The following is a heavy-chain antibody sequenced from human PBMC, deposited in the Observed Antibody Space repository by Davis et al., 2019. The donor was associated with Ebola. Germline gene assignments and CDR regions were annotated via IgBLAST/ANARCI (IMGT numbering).Heavy chain of an antibody. V-gene: IGHV4-31*03. D-gene: IGHD1-7*01. CDR1: GGSISSGRYY. CDR2: IYYSGST. J-gene: IGHJ3*02. CDR3: ARGTTLGAPDAFDI. Sequence: PSETLSLTCTVSGGSISSGRYYWSWIRQHPGKGLEWIGYIYYSGSTYYNPSLKSRVTITVDTSKNQFSLKLSSVTAADTAVYYCARGTTLGAPDAFDIWGQGTMVTVSS.